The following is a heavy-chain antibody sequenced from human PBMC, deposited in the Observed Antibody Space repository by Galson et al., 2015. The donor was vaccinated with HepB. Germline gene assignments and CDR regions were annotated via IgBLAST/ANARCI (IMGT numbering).Heavy chain of an antibody. CDR3: ARVLIDQDAFDI. V-gene: IGHV4-34*01. CDR1: GGSFSGYY. D-gene: IGHD3-22*01. CDR2: MNHSGNS. J-gene: IGHJ3*02. Sequence: TLSLTCAVYGGSFSGYYWSWIRQSPGKGLECIGEMNHSGNSNYNPSLKSRVTISVDSSKNQFSLRLRSVTAADTAVYYCARVLIDQDAFDIWGQGTMVTVSS.